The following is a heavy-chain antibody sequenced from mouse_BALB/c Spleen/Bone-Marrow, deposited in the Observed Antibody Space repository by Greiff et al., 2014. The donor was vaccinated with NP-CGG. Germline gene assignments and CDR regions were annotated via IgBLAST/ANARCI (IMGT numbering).Heavy chain of an antibody. Sequence: VQVVESGAELVRPGVSVKISCKGSGYTFTDYAMHWVKQSHAKSLEWIGVISTYYGDASYNQKFKGKATMTVDKSSSTAYMELARLTSEDSAIYYCARSGGYDYFDYWGQGTTLTVSS. V-gene: IGHV1S137*01. CDR1: GYTFTDYA. CDR2: ISTYYGDA. J-gene: IGHJ2*01. CDR3: ARSGGYDYFDY. D-gene: IGHD2-2*01.